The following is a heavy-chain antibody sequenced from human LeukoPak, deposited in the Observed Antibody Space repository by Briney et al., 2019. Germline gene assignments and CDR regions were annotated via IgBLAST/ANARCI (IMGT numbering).Heavy chain of an antibody. V-gene: IGHV1-69*13. CDR1: GGIFSSYA. D-gene: IGHD5-18*01. CDR2: IIPIFGTA. J-gene: IGHJ4*02. CDR3: ARDGYSYGNKYYFDY. Sequence: GASVEVSCKASGGIFSSYATSWVRQAPGQGLEWMGGIIPIFGTANYAQKFQGRVTITADESTSTAYMELSSLRSEDTAVYYCARDGYSYGNKYYFDYWGQGTLVTVSS.